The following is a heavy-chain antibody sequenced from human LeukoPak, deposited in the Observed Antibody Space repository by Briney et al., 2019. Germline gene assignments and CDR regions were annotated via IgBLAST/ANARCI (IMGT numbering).Heavy chain of an antibody. CDR3: AKTSDDFWSPHPPYVEYFQH. D-gene: IGHD3-3*01. J-gene: IGHJ1*01. CDR1: GFTFSSYG. CDR2: IRYDGSNK. Sequence: PGGSLRLSCAASGFTFSSYGMHWVRQAPGEGLEWVAFIRYDGSNKYYADSVKGRFTISRDNSKNTLYLQMNSLRAEDTAVYYRAKTSDDFWSPHPPYVEYFQHRGQGTLVTVSS. V-gene: IGHV3-30*02.